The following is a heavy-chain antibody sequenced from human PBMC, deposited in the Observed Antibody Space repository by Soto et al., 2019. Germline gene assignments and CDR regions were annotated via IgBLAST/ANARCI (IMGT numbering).Heavy chain of an antibody. V-gene: IGHV4-59*12. J-gene: IGHJ4*02. CDR3: ARNVDTSNSYYFDY. Sequence: SETLSLTSTVSGGPISNYYWSWIRQPPGKGLEWIGYIHYIGSTNYNPSLKSWVTISVDTSKKEFTLNLKFLTTADTAVYFCARNVDTSNSYYFDYWGQGTLVTVSS. CDR2: IHYIGST. D-gene: IGHD5-18*01. CDR1: GGPISNYY.